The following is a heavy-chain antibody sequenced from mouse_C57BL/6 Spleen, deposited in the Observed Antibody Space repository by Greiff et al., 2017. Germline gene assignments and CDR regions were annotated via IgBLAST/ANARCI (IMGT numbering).Heavy chain of an antibody. CDR2: INPNYGTT. J-gene: IGHJ1*03. V-gene: IGHV1-39*01. Sequence: LVESGPELVKPGASVKISCKASGYSFTDYNMNWVKQSNGTSLEWIGVINPNYGTTSYNQKFKGKATLTVDQSASPAYLQLNSLTSEDSAGYYCASCGYGNYDGYFEVWGTGTTVTGSS. D-gene: IGHD2-1*01. CDR1: GYSFTDYN. CDR3: ASCGYGNYDGYFEV.